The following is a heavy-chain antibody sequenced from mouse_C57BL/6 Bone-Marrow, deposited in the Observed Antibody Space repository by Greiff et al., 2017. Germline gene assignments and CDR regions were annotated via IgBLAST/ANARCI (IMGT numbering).Heavy chain of an antibody. CDR2: IYPGSGST. Sequence: VQLQQSGAELVKPGASVKMSCKASGYTFTRYWITWVKQRPGQGLEWIGDIYPGSGSTNYNEKFKSKATLTVDTSSSTAYMQLSSLTSEDSAVYYCARSGYYGYDGAYWGQGTLVTVSA. J-gene: IGHJ3*01. V-gene: IGHV1-55*01. CDR1: GYTFTRYW. CDR3: ARSGYYGYDGAY. D-gene: IGHD2-2*01.